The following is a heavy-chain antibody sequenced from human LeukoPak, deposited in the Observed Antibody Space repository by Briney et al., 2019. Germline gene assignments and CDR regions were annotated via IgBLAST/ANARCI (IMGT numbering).Heavy chain of an antibody. J-gene: IGHJ4*02. Sequence: PGGSLRLSCAASGFTFSNYWMHWVRQAPGKGLVWVSRINGDGISTGYADSVKGRFTVSRDNAKKTLYLQMNSLRAEDTAVYFCAREWKGALDFWGQGTLVTVSS. D-gene: IGHD1-1*01. CDR3: AREWKGALDF. CDR1: GFTFSNYW. CDR2: INGDGIST. V-gene: IGHV3-74*01.